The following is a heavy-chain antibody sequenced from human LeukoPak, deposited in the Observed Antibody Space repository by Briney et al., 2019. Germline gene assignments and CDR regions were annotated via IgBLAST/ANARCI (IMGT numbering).Heavy chain of an antibody. D-gene: IGHD3-10*01. CDR1: GGSISSYY. CDR3: ARRLKATRGNYFDY. V-gene: IGHV4-59*08. J-gene: IGHJ4*02. CDR2: IYYSGST. Sequence: SETLSLTCTVSGGSISSYYWSWIRQPPGKGLEWIGYIYYSGSTNYNPSLKSRVTISVDTSKNQFSLKLSSVTAADTAVYYCARRLKATRGNYFDYWGQGTLVTVSS.